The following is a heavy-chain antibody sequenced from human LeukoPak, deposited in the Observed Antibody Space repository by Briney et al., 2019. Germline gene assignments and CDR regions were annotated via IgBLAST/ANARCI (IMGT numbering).Heavy chain of an antibody. J-gene: IGHJ5*02. Sequence: PSETLSLTCAVYGGSFSGYYWSWIRQPPGKGLEWIGEINHSGSTNYNPSLKSRATISVDTSKNQFSLKLSSVTAADTAVYYCARGPISGWYYWFDPWGQGTLVTVSS. V-gene: IGHV4-34*01. CDR1: GGSFSGYY. D-gene: IGHD6-19*01. CDR2: INHSGST. CDR3: ARGPISGWYYWFDP.